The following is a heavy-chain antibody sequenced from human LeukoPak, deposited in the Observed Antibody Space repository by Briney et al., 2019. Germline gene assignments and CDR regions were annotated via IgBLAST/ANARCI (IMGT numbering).Heavy chain of an antibody. V-gene: IGHV1-2*02. CDR1: GYTFTGHF. J-gene: IGHJ5*02. CDR3: ARASSSDWFDP. D-gene: IGHD6-6*01. Sequence: ASVKVSCTASGYTFTGHFMHWVRQAPGQGLEWMGWIEPKSGGTHYGHKFQGRVTMTRDTSISTAYMELSRLRSDDTAVYYCARASSSDWFDPWGQGTLVTVSS. CDR2: IEPKSGGT.